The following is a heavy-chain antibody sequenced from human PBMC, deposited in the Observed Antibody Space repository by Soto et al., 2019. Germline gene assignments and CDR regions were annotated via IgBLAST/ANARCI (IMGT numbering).Heavy chain of an antibody. CDR2: IYSGGNT. CDR1: GFTVSSTY. Sequence: GGSLRLSCAASGFTVSSTYMSWVRQAPGKGLEWVSVIYSGGNTYYGDSVKGRFSISRDNSKNTLYLQMNSLRAEDTAVYYCARIPRRDGYNLYGMDVWGQGPTVTVYS. CDR3: ARIPRRDGYNLYGMDV. J-gene: IGHJ6*02. V-gene: IGHV3-53*01. D-gene: IGHD5-12*01.